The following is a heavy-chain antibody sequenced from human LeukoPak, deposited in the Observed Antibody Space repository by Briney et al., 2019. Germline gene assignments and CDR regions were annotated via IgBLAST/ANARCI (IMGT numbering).Heavy chain of an antibody. Sequence: PGGSLRLSCAASGFTFSSYAMHWVRQAPGKGLEWVAVISYDGSNKYYADSVKGRFTISRDNSKNTLYLQMNSLRAEDTAVYYCAKDSSSWYYAYYFDYWGQGTLVTVSS. CDR2: ISYDGSNK. CDR1: GFTFSSYA. J-gene: IGHJ4*02. CDR3: AKDSSSWYYAYYFDY. V-gene: IGHV3-30-3*01. D-gene: IGHD6-13*01.